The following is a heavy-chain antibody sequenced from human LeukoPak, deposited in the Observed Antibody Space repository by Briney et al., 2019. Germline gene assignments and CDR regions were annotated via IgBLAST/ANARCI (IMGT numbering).Heavy chain of an antibody. CDR2: INPSGGST. J-gene: IGHJ4*02. D-gene: IGHD2-2*01. V-gene: IGHV1-46*01. Sequence: ASVKVSCKASGYTFTSYYMHWVRQAPGQGLEWMGIINPSGGSTSYAQKLQGRVTMTTDTSTSTAYMELRSLRSDDTAVYYCARVPSLRYYFDYWGQGTLVTVSS. CDR1: GYTFTSYY. CDR3: ARVPSLRYYFDY.